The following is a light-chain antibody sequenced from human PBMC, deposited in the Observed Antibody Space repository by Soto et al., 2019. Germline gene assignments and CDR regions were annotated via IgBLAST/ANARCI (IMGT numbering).Light chain of an antibody. CDR1: SSNIGAGYA. V-gene: IGLV1-47*01. CDR3: APWDDSLSWV. Sequence: QSVLTQPPSVSGAPGQRVTISCTGSSSNIGAGYAVHWYQQLPGTAPKLLIYKNDQRPSGVPDRFSGSKSGTSAYLAISGLRSEDEADYYCAPWDDSLSWVFGGGTKLTVL. J-gene: IGLJ3*02. CDR2: KND.